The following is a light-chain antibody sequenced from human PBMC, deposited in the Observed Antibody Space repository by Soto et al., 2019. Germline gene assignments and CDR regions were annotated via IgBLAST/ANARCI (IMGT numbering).Light chain of an antibody. V-gene: IGKV1-9*01. J-gene: IGKJ5*01. CDR2: AAT. Sequence: IQLTQSPSSLSASEGDRVTITCRASQGMSSYLAWYQQKPGKAPKLLISAATTLQSGVPSRFSGSGSGTDFTLTISSLQPEDFASYYCQQLDSYPITFGQGTRLEIK. CDR3: QQLDSYPIT. CDR1: QGMSSY.